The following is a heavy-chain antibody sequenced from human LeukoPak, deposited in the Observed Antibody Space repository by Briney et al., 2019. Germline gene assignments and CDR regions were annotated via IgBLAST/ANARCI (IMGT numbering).Heavy chain of an antibody. D-gene: IGHD1-7*01. J-gene: IGHJ6*02. V-gene: IGHV1-69*04. Sequence: SVKVSCKASGGTFSSYAISWVRQAPGQGLEWMGRIIPILGIANYAQKFQGRVTITADKSTSTAYMELSSLRAEDTALYYCAKDRELSYYYGMDVWGQGTTVTVSS. CDR2: IIPILGIA. CDR3: AKDRELSYYYGMDV. CDR1: GGTFSSYA.